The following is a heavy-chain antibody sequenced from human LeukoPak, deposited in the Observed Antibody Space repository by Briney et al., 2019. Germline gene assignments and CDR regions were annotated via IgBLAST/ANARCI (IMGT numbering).Heavy chain of an antibody. CDR3: ARGVCSGGGCYPSGDYFDY. J-gene: IGHJ4*02. V-gene: IGHV3-7*01. CDR2: IKQDGSEK. D-gene: IGHD2-15*01. Sequence: GGSLRLSCAASGFTFSSYWMSWVRQAPGKGLEWVANIKQDGSEKYYVDSVKGRFTISRDNAKNSLYLQMNSLRAEDTAVYYCARGVCSGGGCYPSGDYFDYWGQGTLVTVSS. CDR1: GFTFSSYW.